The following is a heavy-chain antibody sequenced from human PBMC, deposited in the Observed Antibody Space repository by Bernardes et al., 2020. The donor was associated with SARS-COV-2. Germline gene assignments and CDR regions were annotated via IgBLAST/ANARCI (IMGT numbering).Heavy chain of an antibody. Sequence: SETLSLTCVVYGGSLSGYYWTWIRQAPEKGLEWIGEINQSGSANYNPSPKRRATMSVDTSKDQFSLSLRSVTAADTAVYYCAKGGPYKWNYRLSWGQGTLVTVSS. CDR2: INQSGSA. CDR3: AKGGPYKWNYRLS. V-gene: IGHV4-34*01. D-gene: IGHD1-7*01. J-gene: IGHJ4*02. CDR1: GGSLSGYY.